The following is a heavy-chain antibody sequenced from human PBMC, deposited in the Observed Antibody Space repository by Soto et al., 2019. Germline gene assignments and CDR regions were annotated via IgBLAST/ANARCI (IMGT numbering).Heavy chain of an antibody. CDR1: GFTFSSYG. Sequence: GGSLRLSCAASGFTFSSYGMNWVRQAPGKGLEWVAVISYDGSNKYYADSVKGRFTISRDNSKNTLYLQMNSLRAEDTAVYYCAKSISSSLKDYYYYGMDVWGQGTTVTVSS. CDR2: ISYDGSNK. J-gene: IGHJ6*02. D-gene: IGHD6-6*01. V-gene: IGHV3-30*18. CDR3: AKSISSSLKDYYYYGMDV.